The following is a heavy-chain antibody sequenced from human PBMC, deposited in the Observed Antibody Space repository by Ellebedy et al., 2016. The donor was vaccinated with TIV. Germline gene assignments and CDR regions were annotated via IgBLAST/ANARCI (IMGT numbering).Heavy chain of an antibody. CDR1: GGSISSGGYY. CDR2: IYSSGST. V-gene: IGHV4-31*03. CDR3: ARGPSYLFDY. Sequence: MPSETLSLTCTVSGGSISSGGYYWRWIRQHPGKGLEWIGYIYSSGSTYYNPSLKSRVTISVDTSKNQFSLKLSSVTAADTAVYYCARGPSYLFDYWGQGTLVTVSS. J-gene: IGHJ4*02.